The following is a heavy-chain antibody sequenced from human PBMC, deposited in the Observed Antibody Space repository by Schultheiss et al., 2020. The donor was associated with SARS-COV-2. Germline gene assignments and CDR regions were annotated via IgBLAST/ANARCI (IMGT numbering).Heavy chain of an antibody. Sequence: GESLKISCAASGFTFSSYAMSWVRQAPGKGLEWVSAISGSGGSTYYADSVKGRFTISRDNSKNTLYLQMNSLRAEDTAVYYCAKDSPSHYDFWSGYWFDPWGQGTLVTVSS. J-gene: IGHJ5*02. D-gene: IGHD3-3*01. CDR1: GFTFSSYA. CDR2: ISGSGGST. V-gene: IGHV3-23*01. CDR3: AKDSPSHYDFWSGYWFDP.